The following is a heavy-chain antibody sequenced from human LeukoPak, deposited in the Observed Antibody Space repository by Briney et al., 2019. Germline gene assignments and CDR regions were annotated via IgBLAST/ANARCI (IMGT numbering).Heavy chain of an antibody. Sequence: GGSLKLSCAASGFMFSGSPMHWVRQASGKGLEWVGHIRTKANNYATIYAASVKGRFTISRDDSKNTAYLQMNSLKTEDTAVYYCARPSQYGSGTDYYFDSWGQGPLVTVSS. D-gene: IGHD3-10*01. CDR2: IRTKANNYAT. J-gene: IGHJ4*02. CDR1: GFMFSGSP. CDR3: ARPSQYGSGTDYYFDS. V-gene: IGHV3-73*01.